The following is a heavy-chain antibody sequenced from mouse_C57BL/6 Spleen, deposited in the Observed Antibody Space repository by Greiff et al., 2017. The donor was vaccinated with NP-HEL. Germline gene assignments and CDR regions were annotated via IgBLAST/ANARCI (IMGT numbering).Heavy chain of an antibody. CDR1: GYTFTDYY. J-gene: IGHJ2*01. Sequence: VQVVESGAELVRPGASVKLSCKASGYTFTDYYINWVKQRPGQGLEWIARIYPGSGNTYYNEKFKGKATLTAEKSSSTAYMQLSSLTSEDSAVYFCARSEGLGYFDYWGQGTTLTVSS. V-gene: IGHV1-76*01. D-gene: IGHD4-1*01. CDR3: ARSEGLGYFDY. CDR2: IYPGSGNT.